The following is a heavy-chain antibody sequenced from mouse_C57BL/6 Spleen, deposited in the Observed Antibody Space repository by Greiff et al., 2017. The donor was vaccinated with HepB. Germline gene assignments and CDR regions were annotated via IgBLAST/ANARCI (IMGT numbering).Heavy chain of an antibody. D-gene: IGHD1-1*01. CDR1: GFTFSSYA. V-gene: IGHV5-4*01. J-gene: IGHJ4*01. CDR2: IRDGGSYT. Sequence: EVQVVESGGGLVKPGGSLKLSCAASGFTFSSYAMSWVRQTPEKRLEWVATIRDGGSYTYYPDNVKGRFTISRDNAKNNLYLQMSHLKSEDTAMYYCARALTTEVEEYAMDYWGQGTSVTVSS. CDR3: ARALTTEVEEYAMDY.